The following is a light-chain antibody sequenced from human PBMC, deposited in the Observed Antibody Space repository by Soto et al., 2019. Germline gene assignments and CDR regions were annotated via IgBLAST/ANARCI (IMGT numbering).Light chain of an antibody. Sequence: DIQITQSPSTLSASVVDRVTITCRASQSISGWLAWYQQKPGKAPKLLIYDVSSLESGVPSRFSGSGSGTEFTLAISSLQPDDFATYYCQQYNSYPWTFGQGTKVDI. CDR2: DVS. CDR3: QQYNSYPWT. CDR1: QSISGW. V-gene: IGKV1-5*01. J-gene: IGKJ1*01.